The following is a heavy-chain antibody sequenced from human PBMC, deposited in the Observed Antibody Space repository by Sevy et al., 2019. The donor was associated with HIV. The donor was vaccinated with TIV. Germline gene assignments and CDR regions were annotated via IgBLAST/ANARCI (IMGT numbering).Heavy chain of an antibody. CDR3: VRAIQLAASY. D-gene: IGHD2-15*01. Sequence: GGSLRLSCEASAITIRDYWMSWVRQAPGKGLEWVANINPVGTRIYYADSVKGRFTISRDHAKTSVFLQMSSLRAEDTAVYYCVRAIQLAASYWGQGTLVTVS. J-gene: IGHJ4*02. CDR1: AITIRDYW. V-gene: IGHV3-7*02. CDR2: INPVGTRI.